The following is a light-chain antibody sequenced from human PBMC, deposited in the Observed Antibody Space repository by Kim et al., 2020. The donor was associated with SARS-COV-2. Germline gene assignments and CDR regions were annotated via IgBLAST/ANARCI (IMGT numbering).Light chain of an antibody. CDR3: QQRSNWPLMYT. V-gene: IGKV3-11*01. J-gene: IGKJ2*01. Sequence: EIVLTQSPATLSLSPGERATLSCRASQSVSSYLAWYQQKPGQAPRLLIYDASNRATGIPARFSGSGSGTDFTLTISSLEPEDFAVYYCQQRSNWPLMYTFGQGTKLEI. CDR2: DAS. CDR1: QSVSSY.